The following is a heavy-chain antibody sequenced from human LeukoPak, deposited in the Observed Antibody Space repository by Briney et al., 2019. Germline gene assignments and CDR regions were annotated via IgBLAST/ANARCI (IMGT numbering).Heavy chain of an antibody. D-gene: IGHD3-10*01. CDR3: ARQVRVTMVRGVITQGNFDY. CDR2: IYYSGST. V-gene: IGHV4-39*01. CDR1: GGSFSGYY. J-gene: IGHJ4*02. Sequence: TSETLSLTCAVYGGSFSGYYWGWIRQPPGKGLEWIGSIYYSGSTYYNPSLKSGVTISVDTSKSQFSLKLSSVTAADTAVYYCARQVRVTMVRGVITQGNFDYWGQGTLVTVSS.